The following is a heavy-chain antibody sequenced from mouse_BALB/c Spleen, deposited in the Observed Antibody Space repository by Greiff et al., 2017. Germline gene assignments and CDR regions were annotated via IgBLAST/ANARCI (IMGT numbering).Heavy chain of an antibody. CDR3: AKDLDY. J-gene: IGHJ4*01. CDR1: GFTFSSFG. Sequence: EVKVVESGGGLVQPGGSRKLSCAASGFTFSSFGMHWVRQAPEKGLEWVAYISSGSSTIYYADTVKGRFTISRDNPKNTLFLQMTSLRSEDTAMYYCAKDLDYWGQGTSVTVSS. V-gene: IGHV5-17*02. CDR2: ISSGSSTI.